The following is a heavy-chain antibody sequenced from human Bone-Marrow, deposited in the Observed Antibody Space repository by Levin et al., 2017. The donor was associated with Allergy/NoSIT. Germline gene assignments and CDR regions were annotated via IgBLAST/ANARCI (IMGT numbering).Heavy chain of an antibody. D-gene: IGHD3-22*01. CDR2: LSKDGTKE. CDR3: ARYYYDTSGRLDY. Sequence: GGSLRLSCAASGFTLSSHAMKWVRQAPGKGLEWVAVLSKDGTKEYYADSVKGRFTISRDSSKNTLYLQMNSLRAEDTAFYYCARYYYDTSGRLDYWGQGTLVTVSA. CDR1: GFTLSSHA. J-gene: IGHJ4*02. V-gene: IGHV3-30-3*01.